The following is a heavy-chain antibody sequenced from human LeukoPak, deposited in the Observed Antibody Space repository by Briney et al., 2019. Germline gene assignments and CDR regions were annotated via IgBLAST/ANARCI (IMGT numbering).Heavy chain of an antibody. Sequence: TAGGSLRLSCAASGFTFSSYAMSWVRQAPGKGLEWVGRIKSKTDGGTTDYAAPVKGRFTISRDDSKNTLYLQMNSLKTEDTAVYYCTTDPYYYDSSGYYYDPPYFDYWGQGTLVTVSS. J-gene: IGHJ4*02. V-gene: IGHV3-15*01. CDR3: TTDPYYYDSSGYYYDPPYFDY. CDR2: IKSKTDGGTT. CDR1: GFTFSSYA. D-gene: IGHD3-22*01.